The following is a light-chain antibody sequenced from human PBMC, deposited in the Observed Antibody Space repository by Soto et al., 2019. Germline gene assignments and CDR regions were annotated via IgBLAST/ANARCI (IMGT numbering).Light chain of an antibody. CDR3: QQYDNSPIT. J-gene: IGKJ5*01. Sequence: ERALTQAPGTLSRCAGERATFACRASHSVSSYLAWYQQKPGQAPRLLIYDASNRATGIPDRFSGTGSETDFTLTISSLEPEDFAVYYCQQYDNSPITYGQGTRLEIK. CDR2: DAS. V-gene: IGKV3-20*01. CDR1: HSVSSY.